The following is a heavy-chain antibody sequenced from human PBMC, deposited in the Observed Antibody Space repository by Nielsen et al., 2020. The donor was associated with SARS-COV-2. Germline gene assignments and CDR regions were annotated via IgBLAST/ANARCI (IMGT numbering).Heavy chain of an antibody. J-gene: IGHJ4*02. CDR1: GYSFISYW. CDR2: TYPGDSET. CDR3: ARAPTGTTNPYHFDH. Sequence: GESLKISCQGSGYSFISYWIGWVRQMPGKGLEWMGITYPGDSETRYSPSFQGHVTISADTSTSTAYLQWRSLRSSDTGIYYCARAPTGTTNPYHFDHWGQGTLVTVSS. V-gene: IGHV5-51*01. D-gene: IGHD1-1*01.